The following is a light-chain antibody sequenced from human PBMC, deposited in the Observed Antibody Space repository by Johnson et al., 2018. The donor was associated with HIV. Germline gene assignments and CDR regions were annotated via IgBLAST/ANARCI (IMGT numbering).Light chain of an antibody. CDR1: SSNIGNNY. J-gene: IGLJ1*01. V-gene: IGLV1-51*02. CDR2: ENN. Sequence: QSILTQPPSVSAAPGQKVTISCSGSSSNIGNNYVSWYQQLPGTAPKLLIYENNKRPPGIPDRFSGSKSGTSATLGITGLRPGDEADYYCGTWDSSLSAGGVFGTGTKVTVL. CDR3: GTWDSSLSAGGV.